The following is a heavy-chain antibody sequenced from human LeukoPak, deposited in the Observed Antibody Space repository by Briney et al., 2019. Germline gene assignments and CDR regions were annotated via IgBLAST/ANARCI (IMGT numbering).Heavy chain of an antibody. CDR2: IYPGGTT. Sequence: KPSETLSLTCAVPGYSVSSAHYWGWIRQPPGEGLEWIGTIYPGGTTYYNPSLGSRITISIDASKNHFSLRLSSVTTADTAVYYCARRIASAMTGFDYWGQGALVAVSS. CDR3: ARRIASAMTGFDY. J-gene: IGHJ4*02. CDR1: GYSVSSAHY. V-gene: IGHV4-38-2*01. D-gene: IGHD6-13*01.